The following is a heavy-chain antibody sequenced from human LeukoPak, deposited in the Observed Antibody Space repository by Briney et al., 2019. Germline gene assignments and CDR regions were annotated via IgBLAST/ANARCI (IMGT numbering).Heavy chain of an antibody. D-gene: IGHD3-3*01. V-gene: IGHV4-34*01. CDR2: INHSGST. CDR1: GGSFSGFY. Sequence: PSETLSLTCAVYGGSFSGFYWRWIPQPPGKGREWIVKINHSGSTNSNPSLKSRVTISVDTSKRQFYLKLSSVTAEDTAVYYCARDGMASITIFGVVIRPNWFDPWGQGTLVTVSS. J-gene: IGHJ5*02. CDR3: ARDGMASITIFGVVIRPNWFDP.